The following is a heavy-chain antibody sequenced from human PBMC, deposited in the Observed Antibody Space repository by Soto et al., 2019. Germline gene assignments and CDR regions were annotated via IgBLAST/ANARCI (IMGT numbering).Heavy chain of an antibody. J-gene: IGHJ4*02. CDR3: AREVSGWYQYFDY. V-gene: IGHV3-30-3*01. CDR2: ISYDGINK. Sequence: QVPLVESGGGVVQPGGSLRLSFAASGFTFSSNPMHWVRQTPGGGLEWVALISYDGINKHHADSVKGRFTISRDKSRSTRYLQMDSLRTEDTAVYYCAREVSGWYQYFDYWGQGTLVTVSS. D-gene: IGHD6-19*01. CDR1: GFTFSSNP.